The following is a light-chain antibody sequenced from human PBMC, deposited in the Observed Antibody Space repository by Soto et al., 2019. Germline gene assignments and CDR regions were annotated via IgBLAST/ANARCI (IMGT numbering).Light chain of an antibody. J-gene: IGKJ1*01. CDR3: QQYGSSQT. Sequence: EIVLTQSPGTLSLSPGERATLSCRASQSVSSSYLAWYQQKPGQAPRLLIYGASSRATGIPDRFSGSGYGTDFTLTISRLEPEDFAGYYCQQYGSSQTFGQGTKVEIK. V-gene: IGKV3-20*01. CDR1: QSVSSSY. CDR2: GAS.